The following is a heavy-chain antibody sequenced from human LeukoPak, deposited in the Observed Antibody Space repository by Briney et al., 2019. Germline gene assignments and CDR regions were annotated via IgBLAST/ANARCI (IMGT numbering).Heavy chain of an antibody. D-gene: IGHD3-10*01. Sequence: GGSLRLSCAASGFTFSTYAMSWVRQAPGKGLEWVSGISGSGGSTYYADSVKGRFTISRDNSKNTLYLQMNSLRAEDTAIYYCAKAVSRFRGGFDYWGQGTLVTVSS. CDR2: ISGSGGST. CDR1: GFTFSTYA. CDR3: AKAVSRFRGGFDY. V-gene: IGHV3-23*01. J-gene: IGHJ4*02.